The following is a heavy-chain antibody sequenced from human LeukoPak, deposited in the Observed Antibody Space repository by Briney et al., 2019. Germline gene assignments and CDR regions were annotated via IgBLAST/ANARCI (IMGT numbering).Heavy chain of an antibody. CDR3: ARVLQFGDAFDI. CDR1: GFTFSSYA. CDR2: ISYDGSNK. V-gene: IGHV3-30*01. J-gene: IGHJ3*02. D-gene: IGHD5-24*01. Sequence: GGSLRLSCAASGFTFSSYAMHWVRQAPGKGLEWVAVISYDGSNKYYADSVKGRFTISRDNSKNTLHLQMNSLRAEDTAVYYCARVLQFGDAFDIWGQGTMVTVSS.